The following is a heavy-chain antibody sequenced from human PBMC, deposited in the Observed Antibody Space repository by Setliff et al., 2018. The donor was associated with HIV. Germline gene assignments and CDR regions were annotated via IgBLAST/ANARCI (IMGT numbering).Heavy chain of an antibody. J-gene: IGHJ5*02. D-gene: IGHD6-13*01. CDR3: AREGGTGRSSWYGAYWYDP. CDR1: GGSFSGYY. Sequence: NPSETLSLTCAVYGGSFSGYYWTWIRQPPGKGLEWIGDINHSGKTNYNRSLKSRVTISLDTSKNQFSLRLTSVTAADTAVYYCAREGGTGRSSWYGAYWYDPRGQGTLVTVSS. V-gene: IGHV4-34*01. CDR2: INHSGKT.